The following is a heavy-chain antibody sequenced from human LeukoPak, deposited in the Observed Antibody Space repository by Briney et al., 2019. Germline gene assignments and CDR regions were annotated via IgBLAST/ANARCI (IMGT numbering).Heavy chain of an antibody. Sequence: GGSLRLSCAASGFTFSSYSMNWIRQAPGKGLEWVSSISSSSSYRYYADSVKGRVTISRDNAKNSLSLQMNRLRAEDTAVYYCSRGGASSTSKNWFDPWGQGTLVTVSS. D-gene: IGHD6-13*01. CDR1: GFTFSSYS. V-gene: IGHV3-21*01. CDR2: ISSSSSYR. CDR3: SRGGASSTSKNWFDP. J-gene: IGHJ5*02.